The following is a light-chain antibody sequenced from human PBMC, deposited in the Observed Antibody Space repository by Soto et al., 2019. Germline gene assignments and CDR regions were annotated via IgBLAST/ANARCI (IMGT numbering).Light chain of an antibody. J-gene: IGKJ2*01. CDR2: GAS. CDR3: QERYSTQYT. V-gene: IGKV1-39*01. CDR1: QNINTY. Sequence: DVQLTQSPSSLSASVGDRVTITCRASQNINTYLNWYQHKPGQAPNLLIYGASTVHSGVQLRFSRSGSGTDFTLTISSLESEDFASYDCQERYSTQYTFGQGTKLGI.